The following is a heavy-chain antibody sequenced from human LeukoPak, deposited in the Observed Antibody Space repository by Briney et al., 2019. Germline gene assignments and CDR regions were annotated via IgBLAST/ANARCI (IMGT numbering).Heavy chain of an antibody. CDR1: GFTFSSYA. J-gene: IGHJ4*02. V-gene: IGHV3-30*04. D-gene: IGHD4-11*01. CDR2: ISYDGSNK. Sequence: GGSLRLSCAASGFTFSSYAMPWVRQAPGRGLEGGAVISYDGSNKYYADSVKGRFTISRDNSKNTLYLQMNSLRAEDTAVYYCARDLTPSNYDFDYWGQGTLVTVSS. CDR3: ARDLTPSNYDFDY.